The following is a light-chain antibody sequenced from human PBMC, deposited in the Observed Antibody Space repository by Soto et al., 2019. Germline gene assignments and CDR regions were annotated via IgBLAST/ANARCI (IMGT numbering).Light chain of an antibody. CDR3: QQRSNWRVT. CDR1: QSVSTN. V-gene: IGKV3-15*01. J-gene: IGKJ4*01. CDR2: GAS. Sequence: EILMTQSPSTLSASPGERATLSCRASQSVSTNIAWYQQKPGQAPRLLIYGASSRASGIPARFRGSGSGTEYTLTISSLQPEDIAVYYCQQRSNWRVTFGRGTKVDIK.